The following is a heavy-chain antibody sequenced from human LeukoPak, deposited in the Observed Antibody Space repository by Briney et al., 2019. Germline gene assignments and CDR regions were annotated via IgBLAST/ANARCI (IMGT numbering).Heavy chain of an antibody. CDR3: ARQAACSGDCYYRHFDY. CDR1: GFSFSSYT. J-gene: IGHJ4*02. Sequence: PGGSLRLSCAASGFSFSSYTMDWVRQAPGKGLEWVSYITNTGKTIFCADSVKGRFTISRDNAKNSLSLQMDSLRVEDTAVYYCARQAACSGDCYYRHFDYWGQGVLVAVSS. V-gene: IGHV3-48*01. CDR2: ITNTGKTI. D-gene: IGHD2-21*02.